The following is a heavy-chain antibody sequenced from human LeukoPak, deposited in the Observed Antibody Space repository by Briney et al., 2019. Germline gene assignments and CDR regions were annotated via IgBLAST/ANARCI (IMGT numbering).Heavy chain of an antibody. CDR3: ATYSSLNTREFQF. Sequence: GGSLRLSCEASGLTFSRDWMGWVRQAPGKGLEWVANIRQDGGETYYGDSVKGRFIISRDNAKNSLFLQMNRLRAEDTAVYYCATYSSLNTREFQFWGQGTLVTVSP. CDR2: IRQDGGET. CDR1: GLTFSRDW. D-gene: IGHD3-22*01. J-gene: IGHJ1*01. V-gene: IGHV3-7*01.